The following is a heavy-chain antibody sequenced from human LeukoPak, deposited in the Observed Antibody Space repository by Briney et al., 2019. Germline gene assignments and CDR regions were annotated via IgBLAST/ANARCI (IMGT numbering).Heavy chain of an antibody. CDR2: IYYSGST. V-gene: IGHV4-59*11. CDR1: GVSISSHY. J-gene: IGHJ5*02. Sequence: SESLSLTCTVSGVSISSHYWSWIRQPPGKGLEWIGYIYYSGSTTYNPSLKGRVTIAEATSKNHFSLKLNSVNTADPDVYYWGRLVNDVYGSGSYYNWFDPLGQGTLVTVSS. CDR3: GRLVNDVYGSGSYYNWFDP. D-gene: IGHD3-10*01.